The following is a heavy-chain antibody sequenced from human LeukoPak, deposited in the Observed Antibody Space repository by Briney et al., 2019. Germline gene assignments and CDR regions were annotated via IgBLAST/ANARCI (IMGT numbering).Heavy chain of an antibody. V-gene: IGHV3-23*01. CDR3: AKDKQQLAYFDY. CDR2: ISSSGGST. D-gene: IGHD6-13*01. J-gene: IGHJ4*02. Sequence: PGGSLRLSCAASGFTFSNYGMSWVRQAPGKGLEWVSGISSSGGSTYYADSVRGRFTISRDNSKNTLYLQMNSLRAEDTAVYYCAKDKQQLAYFDYWGQGTLVTVSS. CDR1: GFTFSNYG.